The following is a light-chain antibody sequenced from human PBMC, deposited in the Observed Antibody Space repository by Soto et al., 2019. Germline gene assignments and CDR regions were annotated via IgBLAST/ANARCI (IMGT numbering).Light chain of an antibody. CDR1: QAIRSD. V-gene: IGKV1-17*02. Sequence: DIQMTQSPSSLSASVGDRVTITCRASQAIRSDLGWYQQRPGRAPKRLIYATFTLQSGVPSRFIGSRSGKEFTLTVSKLQPEDFATYYCLQFNSYPRTCGQGTKVEI. CDR2: ATF. CDR3: LQFNSYPRT. J-gene: IGKJ1*01.